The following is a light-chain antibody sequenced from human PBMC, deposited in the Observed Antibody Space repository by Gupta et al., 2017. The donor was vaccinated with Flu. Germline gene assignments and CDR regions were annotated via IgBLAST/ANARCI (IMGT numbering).Light chain of an antibody. CDR1: QSFSSSY. Sequence: ERASLSCRASQSFSSSYLAWYQQKPGQAPRLLIYGASSRATGIPDRFSGSGSGTDFTLTISRLEPEDFAVYYCQQYSSLPLTFGPGTKVDVK. CDR3: QQYSSLPLT. J-gene: IGKJ3*01. CDR2: GAS. V-gene: IGKV3-20*01.